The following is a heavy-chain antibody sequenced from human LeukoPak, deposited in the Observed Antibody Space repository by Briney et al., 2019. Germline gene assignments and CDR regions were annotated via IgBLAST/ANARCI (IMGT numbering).Heavy chain of an antibody. CDR2: IYSGGST. D-gene: IGHD3-3*02. V-gene: IGHV3-66*02. Sequence: GGSLRLSCAASGFTVSSNYMSWVRQAPGKGLEWVSVIYSGGSTYYADSVKGRFTISRDNSKNTLYLQMNSLRAEDTAVYYCAKDFLGFLEWLPPDYWGQGTLVTVSS. CDR1: GFTVSSNY. CDR3: AKDFLGFLEWLPPDY. J-gene: IGHJ4*02.